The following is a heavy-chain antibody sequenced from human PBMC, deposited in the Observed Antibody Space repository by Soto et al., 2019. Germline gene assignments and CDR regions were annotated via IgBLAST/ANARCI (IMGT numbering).Heavy chain of an antibody. J-gene: IGHJ4*02. D-gene: IGHD6-19*01. V-gene: IGHV1-3*05. Sequence: QVQLVQSGAEEKKPGASVKVSCKASGYTFTGYAMHWVRQAPGQRLEWMGWINAGNGNTKYSQKFQGRVTITRDTAASAAYRELSSLSSEDTAVYDCARAVAVPADFDYWGQGTLVTVSS. CDR3: ARAVAVPADFDY. CDR1: GYTFTGYA. CDR2: INAGNGNT.